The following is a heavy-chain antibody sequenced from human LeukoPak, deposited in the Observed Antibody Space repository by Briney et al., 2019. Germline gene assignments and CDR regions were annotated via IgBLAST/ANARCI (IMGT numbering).Heavy chain of an antibody. Sequence: GGSLRLSCAVSGFKVSSNDMNWVRQAPGKGLEWVSIIYNGGGTTYYADSVQGRFTISRDNSKNTLYLQMNSLRAEDTALYYCARDAFVGYWGQGTLVTVSS. CDR1: GFKVSSND. D-gene: IGHD2-21*01. CDR2: IYNGGGTT. CDR3: ARDAFVGY. V-gene: IGHV3-53*01. J-gene: IGHJ4*02.